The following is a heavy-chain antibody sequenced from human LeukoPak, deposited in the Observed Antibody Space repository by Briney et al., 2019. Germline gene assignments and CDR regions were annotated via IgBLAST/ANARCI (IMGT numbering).Heavy chain of an antibody. V-gene: IGHV3-30*04. CDR1: GFTFSSYA. CDR2: ISYDGSNK. Sequence: GGSLRLSCAASGFTFSSYAMHWVRQAPGKGLEWGAVISYDGSNKYYADSVKGRFTISRDNSKNTLYLQMNSLRAEDTAVYYCARDYSSSSRYFDYWGQGTLVTVSS. J-gene: IGHJ4*02. CDR3: ARDYSSSSRYFDY. D-gene: IGHD6-6*01.